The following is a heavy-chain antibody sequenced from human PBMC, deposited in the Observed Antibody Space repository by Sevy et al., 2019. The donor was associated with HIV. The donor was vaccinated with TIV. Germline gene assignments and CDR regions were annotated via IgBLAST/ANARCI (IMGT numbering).Heavy chain of an antibody. D-gene: IGHD3-10*01. CDR1: GGSISSSSYY. J-gene: IGHJ3*02. Sequence: SETLSLTCTVSGGSISSSSYYWGWIRQPPGKGLEWIGSIYYSGSTYYNPSLNSRVTISVDTSKNQFSLKMSSVTAPDTAVYYCARSPALLCFGELLYENAFDIWGQGTMVSVSS. CDR2: IYYSGST. V-gene: IGHV4-39*01. CDR3: ARSPALLCFGELLYENAFDI.